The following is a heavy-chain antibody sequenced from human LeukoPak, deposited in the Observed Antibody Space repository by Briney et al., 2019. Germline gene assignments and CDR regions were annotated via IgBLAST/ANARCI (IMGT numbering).Heavy chain of an antibody. J-gene: IGHJ5*02. CDR3: ARGITFGGVIVNWFDP. V-gene: IGHV1-2*02. CDR1: GYTFTGYY. CDR2: INPNSGGT. D-gene: IGHD3-16*02. Sequence: GASVEVSCKASGYTFTGYYMHWVRQAPGQGLEWMGWINPNSGGTNYAQKFQGRVTMTRDTSISTAYMELSRLRSDDTAVYYCARGITFGGVIVNWFDPWGQGTLVTVSS.